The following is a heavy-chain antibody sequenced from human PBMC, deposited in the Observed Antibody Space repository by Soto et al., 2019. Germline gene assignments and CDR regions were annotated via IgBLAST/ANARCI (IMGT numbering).Heavy chain of an antibody. D-gene: IGHD6-19*01. V-gene: IGHV3-30-3*01. CDR1: GFTVSSYA. CDR3: ARDLEGGWLVISHYFDY. CDR2: ISYDGSNK. Sequence: QVQLVESGGGVVQPGRSLRLSCAASGFTVSSYAMHWVRQAPGKGLEWVAVISYDGSNKYYADSVEGRFTISRDNSKNPLYRQMNSLRAEDTGVYYCARDLEGGWLVISHYFDYWGQGTLVTVSS. J-gene: IGHJ4*02.